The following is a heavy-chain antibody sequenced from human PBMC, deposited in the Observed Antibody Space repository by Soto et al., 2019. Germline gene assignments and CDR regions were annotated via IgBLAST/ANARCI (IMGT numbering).Heavy chain of an antibody. CDR1: GGTLSSYA. V-gene: IGHV1-69*13. Sequence: SVKVSCKASGGTLSSYAISWVRQAPGQGLEWMGGIIPIFGTANYAQKFQGRVTITADESTSTAYMELSSLRSEDTAVYYCARDRARDILTGYKEYWGQGTRVTVSS. J-gene: IGHJ4*02. D-gene: IGHD3-9*01. CDR3: ARDRARDILTGYKEY. CDR2: IIPIFGTA.